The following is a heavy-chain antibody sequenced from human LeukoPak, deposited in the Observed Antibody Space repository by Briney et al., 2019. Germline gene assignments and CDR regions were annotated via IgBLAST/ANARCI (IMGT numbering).Heavy chain of an antibody. CDR1: GFTFRNYA. J-gene: IGHJ4*02. V-gene: IGHV3-23*01. D-gene: IGHD5-18*01. CDR3: ARVPDSYGFTGFDY. Sequence: GGSLRLSCAASGFTFRNYALSWVRQAPGEGLEWVSGISDNGGGPYYADSVKGRFIISRDNSKNMLYLQMNSLRAEDTAVYYCARVPDSYGFTGFDYWGQGTLVTVSS. CDR2: ISDNGGGP.